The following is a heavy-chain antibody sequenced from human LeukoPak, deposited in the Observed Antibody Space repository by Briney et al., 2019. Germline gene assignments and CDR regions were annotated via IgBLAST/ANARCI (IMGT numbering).Heavy chain of an antibody. CDR3: ARDSGLGYCSGGSCYFDY. CDR1: GFTFSSYS. J-gene: IGHJ4*02. Sequence: GGSLRLSCAASGFTFSSYSMNWVRQAPGKGLEWVSYISSSSSTIYYADSVKGRFTISRDNAKNSLYLQMNSLRAEDTAVYYCARDSGLGYCSGGSCYFDYWGQGTLVTVAS. D-gene: IGHD2-15*01. CDR2: ISSSSSTI. V-gene: IGHV3-48*01.